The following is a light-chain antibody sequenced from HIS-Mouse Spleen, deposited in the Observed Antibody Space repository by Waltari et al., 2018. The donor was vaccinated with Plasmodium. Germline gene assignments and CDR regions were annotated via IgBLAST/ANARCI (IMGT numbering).Light chain of an antibody. V-gene: IGKV1-6*01. J-gene: IGKJ2*01. Sequence: AIQMTQSPSSLSASVGDRVTITCRASTGIRNDLGWYQQKPGKAPKLLISAASSLQSGVPSRFSGSGSGTDFTLTISSLQPEDFATYYCLQDYNYPYTFGQGTKLEIK. CDR1: TGIRND. CDR2: AAS. CDR3: LQDYNYPYT.